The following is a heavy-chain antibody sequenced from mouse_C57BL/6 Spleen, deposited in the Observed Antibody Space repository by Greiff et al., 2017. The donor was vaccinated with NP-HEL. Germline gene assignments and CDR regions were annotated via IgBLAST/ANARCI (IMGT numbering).Heavy chain of an antibody. D-gene: IGHD1-1*01. CDR1: GFSLTSYA. Sequence: VKLMESGPGLVAPSQSLSITCTVSGFSLTSYAISWVRQPPGKGLEWLGVIWTGGGTNYNSALKSRLSISKDNSKSQVFLKMNSLQTDDTARYYCAINDYYGSSPYYLDYWGQGTTLTVSS. V-gene: IGHV2-9-1*01. CDR2: IWTGGGT. CDR3: AINDYYGSSPYYLDY. J-gene: IGHJ2*01.